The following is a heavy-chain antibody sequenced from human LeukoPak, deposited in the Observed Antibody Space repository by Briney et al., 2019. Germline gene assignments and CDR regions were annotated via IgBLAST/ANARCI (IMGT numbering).Heavy chain of an antibody. CDR1: GFTFSSYG. CDR2: IWYDGSNK. CDR3: ASISGSYPDAFDI. V-gene: IGHV3-33*01. Sequence: GGSLRLSCAASGFTFSSYGMPWVRQAPGKGLEWVAVIWYDGSNKYYADSVKGRFTISRDNSKNTLYLQMNSLRAEDTAVYYCASISGSYPDAFDIWGQGTMVTVSS. J-gene: IGHJ3*02. D-gene: IGHD1-26*01.